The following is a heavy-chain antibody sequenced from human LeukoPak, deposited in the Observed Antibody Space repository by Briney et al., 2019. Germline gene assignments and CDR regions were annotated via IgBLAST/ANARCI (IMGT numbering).Heavy chain of an antibody. Sequence: PSETLSLTCAVYGGSFSGYYWSWIRQPPGKGLEWIGEINHSGSTNYNPSLKSRVTISVDTSKNQFSLKLSSVTAADTAVYHCARGGLPTYYDILTGYYPSRHPLDYWGQGTLVTVSS. J-gene: IGHJ4*02. V-gene: IGHV4-34*01. D-gene: IGHD3-9*01. CDR1: GGSFSGYY. CDR2: INHSGST. CDR3: ARGGLPTYYDILTGYYPSRHPLDY.